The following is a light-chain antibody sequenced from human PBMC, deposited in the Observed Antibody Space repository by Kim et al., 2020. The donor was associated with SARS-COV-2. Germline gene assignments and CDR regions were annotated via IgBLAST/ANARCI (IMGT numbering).Light chain of an antibody. V-gene: IGKV1-5*03. CDR1: QSISSW. J-gene: IGKJ1*01. Sequence: SAAVGDRVTITCRASQSISSWLAWYQQKPGKAPNLLIYGASTLESGVPSRFSGSGSGTEFTLTISSLQPDDFATYYCQQYVSYWTFGQGTKVEIK. CDR3: QQYVSYWT. CDR2: GAS.